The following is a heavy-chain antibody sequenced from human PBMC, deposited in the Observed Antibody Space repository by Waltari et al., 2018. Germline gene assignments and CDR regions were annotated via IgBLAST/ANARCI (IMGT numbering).Heavy chain of an antibody. CDR3: ARAFTFGGVIVD. V-gene: IGHV3-30-3*01. D-gene: IGHD3-16*02. Sequence: QVQLVESGGGVVQPGRSLRLSCAASGFPFGSLPMTWVRPAPGKGLEWVAVISYDGSNKYYADAVKGRFTISRDNSKNTLYLQMNSLRAEDTAVYYCARAFTFGGVIVDWGQGTLVTVSS. J-gene: IGHJ4*02. CDR2: ISYDGSNK. CDR1: GFPFGSLP.